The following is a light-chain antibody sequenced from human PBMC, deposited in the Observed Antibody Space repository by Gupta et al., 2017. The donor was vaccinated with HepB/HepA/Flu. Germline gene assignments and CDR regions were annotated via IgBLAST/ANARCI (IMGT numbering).Light chain of an antibody. CDR1: QSISNY. CDR2: AAS. Sequence: MTQSPSSLSASVGDRVTITCRASQSISNYLNWYQQKAEKAPKLLIYAASSLQSGVPSRFSGSGSGTDFTLTIISLQPEDFATYYCQESYSMPWMFGQGTRVEI. CDR3: QESYSMPWM. V-gene: IGKV1-39*01. J-gene: IGKJ1*01.